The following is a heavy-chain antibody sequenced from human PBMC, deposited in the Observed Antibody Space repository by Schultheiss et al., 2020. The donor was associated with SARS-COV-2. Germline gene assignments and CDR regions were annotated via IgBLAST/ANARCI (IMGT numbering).Heavy chain of an antibody. D-gene: IGHD4-17*01. CDR1: GFTFSAYW. CDR3: AKDADTVTFYYYYGMDV. CDR2: IKQDGSEK. Sequence: GGSLRLSCAASGFTFSAYWMSWVRQTPGKGLEWVANIKQDGSEKYYVDSVKGRFTFSRDNAKNSLYVQMNSLRVEDSAVYFCAKDADTVTFYYYYGMDVWGQGTTVTVSS. V-gene: IGHV3-7*01. J-gene: IGHJ6*02.